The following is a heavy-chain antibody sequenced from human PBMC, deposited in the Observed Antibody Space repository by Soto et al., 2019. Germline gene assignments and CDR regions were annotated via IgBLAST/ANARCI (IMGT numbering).Heavy chain of an antibody. Sequence: GGSLRLSCAASEFTFSSYWMHWVRQAPGKGLVWVSRINSDGSSTSYADSVKGRFTISRDNAKNTLYLQMNSLRAEDTAVYYCAREYSSSRYFDYWGQGTLVTVSS. CDR3: AREYSSSRYFDY. CDR1: EFTFSSYW. CDR2: INSDGSST. J-gene: IGHJ4*02. D-gene: IGHD6-13*01. V-gene: IGHV3-74*01.